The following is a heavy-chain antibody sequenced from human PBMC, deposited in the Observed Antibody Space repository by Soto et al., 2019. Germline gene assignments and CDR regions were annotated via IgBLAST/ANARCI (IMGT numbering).Heavy chain of an antibody. CDR3: ASPTLGAFDI. V-gene: IGHV4-39*01. CDR1: GGSISGSNYC. CDR2: IYYSGST. D-gene: IGHD3-16*01. Sequence: SETLSLTCTVSGGSISGSNYCWGWIRQPPGKGLEWIGSIYYSGSTAYNSSLKSRVTMSVDTSKNQLSLRLSSVTAADTAVYYCASPTLGAFDIWGQGTMVTVPS. J-gene: IGHJ3*02.